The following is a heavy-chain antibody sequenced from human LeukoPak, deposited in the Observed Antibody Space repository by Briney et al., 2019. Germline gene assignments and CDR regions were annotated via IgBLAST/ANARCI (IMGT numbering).Heavy chain of an antibody. D-gene: IGHD6-6*01. Sequence: GGSLRLSCAASGFTFSSYGMHWVRQAPGKGLEWVAFIRYDGSNKYYADSVKGRFTISRDNAKNSLYLQMNSLRAEDTAVYYCARGSSISANNFDYWGQGTLVTVSS. CDR1: GFTFSSYG. CDR3: ARGSSISANNFDY. J-gene: IGHJ4*02. CDR2: IRYDGSNK. V-gene: IGHV3-30*02.